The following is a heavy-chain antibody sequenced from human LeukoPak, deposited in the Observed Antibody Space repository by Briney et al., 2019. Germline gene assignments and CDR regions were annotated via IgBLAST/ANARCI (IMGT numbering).Heavy chain of an antibody. D-gene: IGHD2-2*01. CDR2: ISSSGSTI. Sequence: PGGSLRLSCAASGFTFSDYYMSWIRQAPGKGLEWVSYISSSGSTIYYADSVKGRFTISRDNAKNSLYLQMNSLRAEDTAVYYCAREGPLGYCSSTSCYSSSSSWYDYWGQGTLVTVSS. V-gene: IGHV3-11*04. J-gene: IGHJ4*02. CDR1: GFTFSDYY. CDR3: AREGPLGYCSSTSCYSSSSSWYDY.